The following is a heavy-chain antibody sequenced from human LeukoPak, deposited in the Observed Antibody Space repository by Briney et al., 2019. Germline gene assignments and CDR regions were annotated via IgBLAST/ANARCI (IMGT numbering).Heavy chain of an antibody. D-gene: IGHD4-17*01. J-gene: IGHJ4*02. Sequence: PGGSLRLSCAASGFTFDDYGMSWVRQAPGKGLECISVIYSGGSTDYADSVKGRLTISRDNSKNTLYLQMNSLRAEDTAVYYCARVVDHDYGDYYLDYWGQGTLVTVSS. CDR3: ARVVDHDYGDYYLDY. CDR2: IYSGGST. V-gene: IGHV3-53*01. CDR1: GFTFDDYG.